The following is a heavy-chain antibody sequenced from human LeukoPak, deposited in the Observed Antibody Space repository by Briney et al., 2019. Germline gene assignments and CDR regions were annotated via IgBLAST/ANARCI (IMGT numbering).Heavy chain of an antibody. D-gene: IGHD4-11*01. Sequence: GRSLRLSCAASVFTFSSYDMNWVRDAPGKGLEWVSYISSSGSTIYYTDSVKGRFTISRDNAKNSLYLQMNSLRVEDTAVYYCALHDPTDYWGQGTLVTVSS. J-gene: IGHJ4*02. CDR1: VFTFSSYD. CDR2: ISSSGSTI. V-gene: IGHV3-48*03. CDR3: ALHDPTDY.